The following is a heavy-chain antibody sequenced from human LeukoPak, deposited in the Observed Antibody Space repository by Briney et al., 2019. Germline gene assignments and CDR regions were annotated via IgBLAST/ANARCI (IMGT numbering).Heavy chain of an antibody. CDR1: GFTFSSYE. J-gene: IGHJ3*02. CDR3: ATIQLRPDNTGAFDI. CDR2: ISSSGSTI. Sequence: SGGSLRLSCAASGFTFSSYEMNWVRQAPGKGLEWVSYISSSGSTIYYADSVKGRFTISRDNAKNSLYLQMNSLRAEDTAVYYCATIQLRPDNTGAFDIWGQGTMVTVSS. D-gene: IGHD4-17*01. V-gene: IGHV3-48*03.